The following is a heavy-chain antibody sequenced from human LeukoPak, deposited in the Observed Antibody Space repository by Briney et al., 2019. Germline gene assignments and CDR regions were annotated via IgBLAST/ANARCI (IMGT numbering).Heavy chain of an antibody. J-gene: IGHJ4*02. CDR3: ATDPRGYGIFDY. CDR1: GYTLTELS. V-gene: IGHV1-24*01. CDR2: FDPEDGET. D-gene: IGHD5-12*01. Sequence: ASVEVSCKVSGYTLTELSMHWVRQAPGEGLEWMGGFDPEDGETIYAQKFQGRVTMTEDTSTDTAYMELSSLRSEDTAVYYCATDPRGYGIFDYWGQGTLVTVSS.